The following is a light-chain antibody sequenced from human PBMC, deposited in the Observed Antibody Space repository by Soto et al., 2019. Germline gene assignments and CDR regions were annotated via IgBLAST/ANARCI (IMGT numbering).Light chain of an antibody. V-gene: IGLV1-40*01. J-gene: IGLJ2*01. CDR1: SSNIGAGYD. CDR3: QSSDSSLSGVV. Sequence: QSVLTQPPSVSGAPGQRVTISCTGNSSNIGAGYDVHWYQHLPGTAPKLLIYGNNNRPSGVPDRFSGSKSGTSASLAITGLQAEDEADYYCQSSDSSLSGVVFGGGTQLTVL. CDR2: GNN.